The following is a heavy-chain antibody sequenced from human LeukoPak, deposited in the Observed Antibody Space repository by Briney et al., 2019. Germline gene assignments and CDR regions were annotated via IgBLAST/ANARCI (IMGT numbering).Heavy chain of an antibody. Sequence: GSLRLSCAASGFTFSDYYMSWIRQAPGKGLEWVSYISSSGRTIYFADSVKGRFSISRNNAKNSLYLQMNSLRAEDTAVYYCARESGYCSSTSCTTYYYMDVWGKGTTVTVSS. CDR2: ISSSGRTI. CDR3: ARESGYCSSTSCTTYYYMDV. J-gene: IGHJ6*03. V-gene: IGHV3-11*04. D-gene: IGHD2-2*01. CDR1: GFTFSDYY.